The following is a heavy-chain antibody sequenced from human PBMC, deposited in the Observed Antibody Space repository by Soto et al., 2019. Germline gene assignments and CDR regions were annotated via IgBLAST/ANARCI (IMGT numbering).Heavy chain of an antibody. CDR3: AIVLAAAGTGSGWFDP. J-gene: IGHJ5*02. Sequence: QGQLVQSGAEVKKTGASVKVSCKASGYTFTSYGISWVRQAPGQGLEWMGWISAYNGNTNYAQKPQGRVSMTTDTSTSTAYMELRSLRSDGTAVYYCAIVLAAAGTGSGWFDPWGQGTLVTVSS. V-gene: IGHV1-18*01. CDR1: GYTFTSYG. CDR2: ISAYNGNT. D-gene: IGHD6-13*01.